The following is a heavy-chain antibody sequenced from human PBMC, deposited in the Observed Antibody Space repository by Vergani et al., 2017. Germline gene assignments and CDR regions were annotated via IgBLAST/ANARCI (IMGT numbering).Heavy chain of an antibody. J-gene: IGHJ6*03. CDR2: INHSGSS. V-gene: IGHV4-34*01. D-gene: IGHD3-22*01. Sequence: QVQIQQWGARLLKPSETLSLTCAVYGGSFSGYYWNWIRQPPGKGLEWIGEINHSGSSNYKPSLKSRVTISVDTSKNQFSLKLSYVTASYTAVYYCARGSRYYDSSGYTLGNYYYYYMDVWGKGTTVTVSS. CDR1: GGSFSGYY. CDR3: ARGSRYYDSSGYTLGNYYYYYMDV.